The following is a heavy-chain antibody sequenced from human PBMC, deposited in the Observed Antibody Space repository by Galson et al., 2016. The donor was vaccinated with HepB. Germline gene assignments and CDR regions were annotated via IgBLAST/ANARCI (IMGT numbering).Heavy chain of an antibody. CDR2: TDSASRYI. V-gene: IGHV3-21*01. Sequence: SLRLSCAASGFTFSTYSMNWVRQAPGKGLEWISSTDSASRYIYYADSVRGRFTISRDNAQNSLYLQMNSLRAEDTAMYYCARAEDCGGDCPQGYYPDYWGQGALVIVSS. CDR1: GFTFSTYS. CDR3: ARAEDCGGDCPQGYYPDY. J-gene: IGHJ4*02. D-gene: IGHD2-21*02.